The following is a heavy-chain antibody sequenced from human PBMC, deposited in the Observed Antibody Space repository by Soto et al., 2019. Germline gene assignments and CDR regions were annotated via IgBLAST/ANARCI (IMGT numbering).Heavy chain of an antibody. Sequence: SGGSLRLSCAVSGFTFSSYWMHWVRQAPGKGLVWVSRINGDGSSTRYADSVKGRFTISRDNAKNTLYLQMRSLRAEDTALYYCARAAADYYYGMDVWGQGTTVTVSS. J-gene: IGHJ6*02. CDR3: ARAAADYYYGMDV. D-gene: IGHD6-13*01. CDR2: INGDGSST. CDR1: GFTFSSYW. V-gene: IGHV3-74*01.